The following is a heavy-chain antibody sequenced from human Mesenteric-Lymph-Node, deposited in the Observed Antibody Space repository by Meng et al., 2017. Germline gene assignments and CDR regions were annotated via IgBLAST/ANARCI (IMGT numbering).Heavy chain of an antibody. CDR2: ISAYNGNT. D-gene: IGHD6-13*01. V-gene: IGHV1-18*01. CDR3: AREATGYSSSCNFDY. CDR1: GYTFTSSG. J-gene: IGHJ4*02. Sequence: ASVKVSCKASGYTFTSSGISWVRQAPGQGLQWMGWISAYNGNTNYAQKLQGRVTMTTDTSTSTAYMELRSLRSDDTAVCYCAREATGYSSSCNFDYWGQGTLVTVSS.